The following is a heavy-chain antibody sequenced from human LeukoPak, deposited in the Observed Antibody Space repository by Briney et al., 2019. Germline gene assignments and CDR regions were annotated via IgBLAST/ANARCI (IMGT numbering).Heavy chain of an antibody. CDR1: GFTFSSYA. CDR2: ISGSGGST. CDR3: AKVMPLYQLQWGLYDY. J-gene: IGHJ4*02. V-gene: IGHV3-23*01. D-gene: IGHD2-2*01. Sequence: GGSLRLSCAASGFTFSSYAMSWVRQAPGKGLEWVSAISGSGGSTYYADSVKGRFTISRDNSKNTLYLQMNSLRAEDTAVYYCAKVMPLYQLQWGLYDYWGQGPLVPVPS.